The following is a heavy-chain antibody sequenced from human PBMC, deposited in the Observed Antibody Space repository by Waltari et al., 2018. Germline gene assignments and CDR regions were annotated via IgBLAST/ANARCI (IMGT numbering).Heavy chain of an antibody. CDR1: GGSISSSSYY. D-gene: IGHD5-12*01. CDR3: ASRRDGYNSLDY. V-gene: IGHV4-39*01. Sequence: QLQLQESGPGLVKPSETLSLTCTVPGGSISSSSYYWGWIRQPPGKGLEWIGSIYYSGSTYYNPSLKSRVTISVDTSKNQFSLKLSSVTAADTAVYYCASRRDGYNSLDYWGQGTLVTVSS. J-gene: IGHJ4*02. CDR2: IYYSGST.